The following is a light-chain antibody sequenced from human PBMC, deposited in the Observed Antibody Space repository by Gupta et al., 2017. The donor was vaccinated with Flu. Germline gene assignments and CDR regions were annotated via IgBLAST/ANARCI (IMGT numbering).Light chain of an antibody. CDR1: TIDVCNYNY. Sequence: ALTQPAPAFGSPEQSTTTSCTGSTIDVCNYNYVSWYQHHPGRAPKLMFDEVDHRPAGVSNRFSGSKSGNTASLTISGLQTEDEGDYYCSSYSSDNTGVFGSGTKVTVL. CDR2: EVD. V-gene: IGLV2-14*01. J-gene: IGLJ1*01. CDR3: SSYSSDNTGV.